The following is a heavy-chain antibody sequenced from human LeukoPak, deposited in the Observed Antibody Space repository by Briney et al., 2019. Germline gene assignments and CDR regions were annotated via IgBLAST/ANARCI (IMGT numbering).Heavy chain of an antibody. V-gene: IGHV4-59*01. CDR1: GGSISSYY. CDR3: ARVTGYRIEDYFDY. CDR2: IYYSGST. D-gene: IGHD6-13*01. J-gene: IGHJ4*02. Sequence: SETLSLTCTVSGGSISSYYWSWIWQPPGKGLEWIGYIYYSGSTNYNPSLKSRVTISVDTSKNQFSLKLTSVTAADTAVYYCARVTGYRIEDYFDYWGQGTLVTVSS.